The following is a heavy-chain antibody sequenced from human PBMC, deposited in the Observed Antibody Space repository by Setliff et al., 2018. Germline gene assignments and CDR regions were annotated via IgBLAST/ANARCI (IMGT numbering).Heavy chain of an antibody. CDR3: ARDQYSSGWYGAPESYFDR. Sequence: LSLTCTVSGGSISRYHWSWTRQPPGKGLEWIGYIQTSGTTNYNPSLKSRVTISVDTSKNQVSLRLSSVTAADTAVYYCARDQYSSGWYGAPESYFDRWGRGILVTVSS. CDR2: IQTSGTT. CDR1: GGSISRYH. V-gene: IGHV4-59*13. D-gene: IGHD6-19*01. J-gene: IGHJ4*02.